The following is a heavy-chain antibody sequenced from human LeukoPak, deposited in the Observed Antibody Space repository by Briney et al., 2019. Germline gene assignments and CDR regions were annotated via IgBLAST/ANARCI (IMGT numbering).Heavy chain of an antibody. J-gene: IGHJ4*02. Sequence: SETPSLTCTVSGGSVSSGSYYWSWIRQPPGKGLEWIGYIYYSGSTNYNPSLKSRVTISVDTSKNQFSLKLSSVTAADTAVYYCARWSEWERQIDYWGQGTLVTVSS. CDR2: IYYSGST. CDR1: GGSVSSGSYY. D-gene: IGHD1-26*01. CDR3: ARWSEWERQIDY. V-gene: IGHV4-61*01.